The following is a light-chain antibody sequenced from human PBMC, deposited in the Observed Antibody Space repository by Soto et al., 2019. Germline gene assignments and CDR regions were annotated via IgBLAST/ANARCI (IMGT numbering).Light chain of an antibody. CDR3: SSYAGSNNPHVV. J-gene: IGLJ2*01. CDR1: SSDVGGYNY. Sequence: QSALTQPPSASGSPGQSVTISCTGTSSDVGGYNYVSWYQQHRGKAPKLMIYEVSKRPSGVPDRFSGSKSGNTASLTVSGLQAEDEADYYCSSYAGSNNPHVVFGGGTKLTVL. CDR2: EVS. V-gene: IGLV2-8*01.